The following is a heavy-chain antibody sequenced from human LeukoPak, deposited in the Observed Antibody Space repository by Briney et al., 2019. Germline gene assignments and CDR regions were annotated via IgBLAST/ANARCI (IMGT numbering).Heavy chain of an antibody. J-gene: IGHJ3*02. CDR1: GGSISSGSYY. CDR3: ARGGTMIVGRTKGGVAFDI. D-gene: IGHD3-22*01. Sequence: SETLSLTCTVSGGSISSGSYYWSWIRQPAGKGLEWIGRIYTSGSTNYNPSLKSRVTISVDTSKNQFSLKLSSVTAADTAVYYCARGGTMIVGRTKGGVAFDIWGQGTMVTVSS. V-gene: IGHV4-61*02. CDR2: IYTSGST.